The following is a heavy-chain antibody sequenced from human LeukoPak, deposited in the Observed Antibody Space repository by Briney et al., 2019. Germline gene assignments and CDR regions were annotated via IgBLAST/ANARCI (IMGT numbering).Heavy chain of an antibody. V-gene: IGHV3-30-3*01. CDR1: GFTFSSYA. Sequence: GGSLRLSCAASGFTFSSYAMHWVRQAPGKGLEWVAVISYDGSNKYYADSVKGRFTISRDNSKNTLYLQMNSLRAEDTAVYYCARDGSGWYFDYWGQGTLVTVSS. D-gene: IGHD6-19*01. CDR2: ISYDGSNK. CDR3: ARDGSGWYFDY. J-gene: IGHJ4*02.